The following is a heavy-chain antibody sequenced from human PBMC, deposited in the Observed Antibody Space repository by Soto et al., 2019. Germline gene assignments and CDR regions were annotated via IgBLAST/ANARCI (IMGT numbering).Heavy chain of an antibody. J-gene: IGHJ6*02. D-gene: IGHD3-16*01. CDR1: GYTFSSYG. CDR3: ANDLATMDV. Sequence: QVQLVQSGAEVKKPGASVKVSCKASGYTFSSYGISWVRQAPGQGLEWMGWISAYNGNTNYAQKLQGRVTMTTDTSTSTADLELRSLSADDTDLYYCANDLATMDVWGQGTTVTVSS. V-gene: IGHV1-18*01. CDR2: ISAYNGNT.